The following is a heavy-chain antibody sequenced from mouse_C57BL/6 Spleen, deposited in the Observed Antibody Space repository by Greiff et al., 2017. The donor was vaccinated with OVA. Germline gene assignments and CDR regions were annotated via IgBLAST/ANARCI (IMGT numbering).Heavy chain of an antibody. CDR3: ARGNYYYGRSYNFDY. CDR2: ISDGGSYT. CDR1: GFTFSSYA. D-gene: IGHD1-1*01. V-gene: IGHV5-4*01. J-gene: IGHJ2*01. Sequence: EVHLVESGGGLVKPGGSLKLSCAASGFTFSSYAMSWVRQTPEKRLEWVATISDGGSYTYYPDNVKGRFNISRDNAKNNLYLQLSHLKSEDTAMYYCARGNYYYGRSYNFDYWGQGTTLTVSS.